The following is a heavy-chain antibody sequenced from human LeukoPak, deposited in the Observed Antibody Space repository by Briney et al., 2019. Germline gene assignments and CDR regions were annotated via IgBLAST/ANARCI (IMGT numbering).Heavy chain of an antibody. D-gene: IGHD6-19*01. CDR3: AKLAGIAVAASAYFDN. V-gene: IGHV3-23*01. J-gene: IGHJ4*02. Sequence: GGSLRLSCAASGFPFSTTDMTWVRQAPGKGPEWVSGISGGGDWAYYADSVKGRLTISRDNSNNTLYLQMNSLGVEDTAVYYCAKLAGIAVAASAYFDNWGQGTLVTVSS. CDR1: GFPFSTTD. CDR2: ISGGGDWA.